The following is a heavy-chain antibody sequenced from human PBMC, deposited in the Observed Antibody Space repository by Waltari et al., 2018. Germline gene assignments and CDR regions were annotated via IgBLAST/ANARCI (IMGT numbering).Heavy chain of an antibody. CDR2: MWYAGDHK. Sequence: QVQLVESGGGVVQPGRSLRLSCAASGSTFSSSGMHWVRQAPGKGLECVGRMWYAGDHKFFADSVKDRFAVSRDNSKNTLFLQMNSLRAEDTAVYYCASSRGTQGYCSGGSCSPFDYWGQGTLVTVSS. CDR1: GSTFSSSG. CDR3: ASSRGTQGYCSGGSCSPFDY. D-gene: IGHD2-15*01. J-gene: IGHJ4*02. V-gene: IGHV3-33*01.